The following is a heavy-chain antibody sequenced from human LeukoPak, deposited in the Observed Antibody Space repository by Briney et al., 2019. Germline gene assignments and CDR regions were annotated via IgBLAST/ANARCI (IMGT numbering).Heavy chain of an antibody. CDR2: IYSGGST. CDR3: ARLTTVTWEYYFDY. CDR1: GFTVSSNY. Sequence: GGSLRLSCAASGFTVSSNYMSWVRQAPGKGLEWVSVIYSGGSTYYADSVKGRSTISRDNSKNTLYLQMNSLRAEDTAVYYCARLTTVTWEYYFDYWGQGTLVTVSS. V-gene: IGHV3-53*01. J-gene: IGHJ4*02. D-gene: IGHD4-17*01.